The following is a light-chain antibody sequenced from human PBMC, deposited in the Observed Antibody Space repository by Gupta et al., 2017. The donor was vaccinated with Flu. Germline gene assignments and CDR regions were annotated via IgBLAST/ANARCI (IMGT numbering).Light chain of an antibody. Sequence: IVMTQSPDSLPMSLGERATITCKSSQNILYSAKNKNYLAWYQQKLGQPPKLLISWASTRESGVPDRFSGSGSGTDFTLTISSLQAEDVATYYCQQYFITPHTFGQGTTLEI. J-gene: IGKJ2*01. CDR3: QQYFITPHT. CDR1: QNILYSAKNKNY. CDR2: WAS. V-gene: IGKV4-1*01.